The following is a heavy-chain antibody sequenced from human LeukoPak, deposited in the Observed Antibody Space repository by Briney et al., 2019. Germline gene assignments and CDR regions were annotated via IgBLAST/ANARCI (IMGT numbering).Heavy chain of an antibody. CDR1: GFTFDDYA. D-gene: IGHD3-9*01. CDR2: ISWNSGSI. V-gene: IGHV3-9*01. CDR3: AKDSYDILTGFDY. Sequence: GRSLRLSCAASGFTFDDYAMHWVRQAPGKGLEWVSGISWNSGSIGYADSVKGRFTISGDNTKNSLYLQMNSLRAEDTALYYCAKDSYDILTGFDYWGQGTLDTVSS. J-gene: IGHJ4*02.